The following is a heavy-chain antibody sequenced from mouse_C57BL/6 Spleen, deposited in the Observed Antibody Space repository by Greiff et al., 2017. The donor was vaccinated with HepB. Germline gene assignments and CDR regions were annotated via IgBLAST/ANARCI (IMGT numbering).Heavy chain of an antibody. V-gene: IGHV5-4*01. D-gene: IGHD4-1*01. CDR3: ARGGTGTNYFDY. CDR1: GFTFSSYA. J-gene: IGHJ2*01. Sequence: EVQVVESGGGLVKPGGSLKLSCAASGFTFSSYAMSWVRQTPEKRLEWVATISDGGSYTYYPDNVKGRFTISRDNAKNNLYLQMSHLKSEDTAMYYCARGGTGTNYFDYWGQGTTLTVSS. CDR2: ISDGGSYT.